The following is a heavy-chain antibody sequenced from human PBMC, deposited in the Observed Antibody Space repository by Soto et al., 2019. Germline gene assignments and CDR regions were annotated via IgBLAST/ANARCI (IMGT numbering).Heavy chain of an antibody. CDR3: ARGLYYGRCYYDY. CDR2: INHSGST. CDR1: GGSFSGYY. J-gene: IGHJ4*02. V-gene: IGHV4-34*01. Sequence: PSETLSLTCAVYGGSFSGYYWSWIRQPPGKGLEWIGEINHSGSTNYNPSLKSRVTISVDTSKNQFSLKLSSVTAADTAVYYCARGLYYGRCYYDYWGQGTLVTVSS. D-gene: IGHD3-10*01.